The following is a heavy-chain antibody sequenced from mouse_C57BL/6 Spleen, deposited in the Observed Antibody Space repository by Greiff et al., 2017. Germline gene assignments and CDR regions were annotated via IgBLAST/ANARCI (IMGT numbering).Heavy chain of an antibody. CDR3: ARDRYGSSYRYFDV. CDR2: ISYSGST. J-gene: IGHJ1*03. V-gene: IGHV3-1*01. CDR1: GYSITSGYD. D-gene: IGHD1-1*01. Sequence: EVKLMESGPGMVKPSQSLSLTCTVTGYSITSGYDWHWIRHFPGNKLEWMGYISYSGSTNYNPSLKSRISITHDTSKNHFFLKLNSVTTEDTATYYCARDRYGSSYRYFDVWGTGTTVTVSS.